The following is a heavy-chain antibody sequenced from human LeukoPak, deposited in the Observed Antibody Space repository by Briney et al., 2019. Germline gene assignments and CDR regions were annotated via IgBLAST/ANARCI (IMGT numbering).Heavy chain of an antibody. J-gene: IGHJ4*02. CDR2: IYPGDSDT. D-gene: IGHD4-23*01. CDR3: ARRGGGGNLDY. V-gene: IGHV5-51*01. CDR1: GYSFTTYW. Sequence: GESLKISCKGSGYSFTTYWIGWVRQMPGKGLEWMGIIYPGDSDTRYSPSFQGQVTISADKSISTAYLKWNSLKASDIGIYYCARRGGGGNLDYWGQGTLVTVSS.